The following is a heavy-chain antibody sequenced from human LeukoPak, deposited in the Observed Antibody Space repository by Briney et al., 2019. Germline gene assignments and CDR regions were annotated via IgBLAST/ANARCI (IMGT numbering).Heavy chain of an antibody. V-gene: IGHV4-34*01. D-gene: IGHD3-10*01. CDR3: ARGVLWFGELPAPRMDV. CDR2: INHSGST. Sequence: KPSETLSLTCAVYGGSFSGYYWSWTRQPPGKGLEWIGEINHSGSTNYNPSLKSRVTISVDTSKNQFSLKLSSVTAADTAVYYCARGVLWFGELPAPRMDVWGKGTTVTVSS. J-gene: IGHJ6*04. CDR1: GGSFSGYY.